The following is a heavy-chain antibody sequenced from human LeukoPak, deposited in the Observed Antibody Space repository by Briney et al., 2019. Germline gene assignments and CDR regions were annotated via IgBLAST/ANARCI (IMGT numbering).Heavy chain of an antibody. J-gene: IGHJ5*02. V-gene: IGHV1-69*05. Sequence: SVKVSCKASGGTFSSYAISWVRQAPGQGLEWMGGIIPIFGTANYAQKLQGRVTMTTDTSTSTAYMELRSLRSDDTAVYYCARDYSSSSYNWFDPWGQGTLDTVSS. D-gene: IGHD6-6*01. CDR2: IIPIFGTA. CDR1: GGTFSSYA. CDR3: ARDYSSSSYNWFDP.